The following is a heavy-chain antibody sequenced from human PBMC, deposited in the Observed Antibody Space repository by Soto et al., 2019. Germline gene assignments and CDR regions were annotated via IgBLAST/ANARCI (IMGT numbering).Heavy chain of an antibody. CDR3: ARGYCSRPSCSHFDC. Sequence: SLRLSCAASGFTFSSYAVHWVRQAPGKGLEWVAVMSYDGGNKYYADSVKGRFTISSDNSKNTLYLQMNSLGTEDTAVYYCARGYCSRPSCSHFDCWGQGTLVTVSS. J-gene: IGHJ4*02. V-gene: IGHV3-30-3*01. CDR1: GFTFSSYA. CDR2: MSYDGGNK. D-gene: IGHD2-2*01.